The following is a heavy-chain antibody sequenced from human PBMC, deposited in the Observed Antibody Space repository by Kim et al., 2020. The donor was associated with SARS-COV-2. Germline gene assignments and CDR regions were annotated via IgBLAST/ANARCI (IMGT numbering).Heavy chain of an antibody. V-gene: IGHV3-30*18. Sequence: GGSLRLSCAASGFMFRSYAMHWVRQAPGKGLEWVAVIKQDETEKLYADSVKGRFTISRDNSKNTLYLQMNSLSTEDTAVYYCAKGANSSGCSSCDICGHGTMVTVSS. CDR3: AKGANSSGCSSCDI. CDR2: IKQDETEK. CDR1: GFMFRSYA. J-gene: IGHJ3*02. D-gene: IGHD6-25*01.